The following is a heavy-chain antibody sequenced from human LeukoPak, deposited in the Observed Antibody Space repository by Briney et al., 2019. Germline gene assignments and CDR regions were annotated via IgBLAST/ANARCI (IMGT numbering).Heavy chain of an antibody. CDR2: ISGSGGST. CDR3: AREERSWLRTYNWFDP. V-gene: IGHV3-23*01. Sequence: PGGSLRLSCTATGFTFSSYAMSWVRQAPGKGLEWVSAISGSGGSTYYADSVKGRFTISRDNSKNTLYLQMNSLRAEDTAVYYCAREERSWLRTYNWFDPWGQGTLVTVSS. D-gene: IGHD5-12*01. CDR1: GFTFSSYA. J-gene: IGHJ5*02.